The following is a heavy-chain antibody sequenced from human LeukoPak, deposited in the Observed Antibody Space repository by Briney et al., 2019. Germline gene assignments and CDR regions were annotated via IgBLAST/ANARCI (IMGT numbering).Heavy chain of an antibody. CDR3: AKFHLLLRYFDFFDY. J-gene: IGHJ4*02. CDR2: MSGSGGNT. CDR1: GFTFSSYA. V-gene: IGHV3-23*01. Sequence: GGSLRLSCAASGFTFSSYAMSWVRQAPGKGLEWVSIMSGSGGNTYYADSVKGRFTISRDNSKNTLYLQMNSLRVEDTAVYYCAKFHLLLRYFDFFDYWGQGTLVTVSS. D-gene: IGHD3-9*01.